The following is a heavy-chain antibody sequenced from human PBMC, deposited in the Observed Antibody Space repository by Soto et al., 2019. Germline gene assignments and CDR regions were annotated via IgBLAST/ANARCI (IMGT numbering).Heavy chain of an antibody. J-gene: IGHJ4*02. V-gene: IGHV4-34*01. D-gene: IGHD6-13*01. CDR1: GGSFSGYY. CDR2: INHSGST. Sequence: SETLSLTCAVYGGSFSGYYWSWIRQPPGKGLEWIGEINHSGSTNYNPSLKSRVTISVDTSKNQFSLKLSSVTAADTAVYYCGSAYSPGIAAAGTPAFDYWGQGTLVTVSS. CDR3: GSAYSPGIAAAGTPAFDY.